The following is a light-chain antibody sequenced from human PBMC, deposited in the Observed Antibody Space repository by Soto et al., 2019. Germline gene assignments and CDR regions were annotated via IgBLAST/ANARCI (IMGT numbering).Light chain of an antibody. J-gene: IGKJ1*01. CDR1: QSISSW. CDR2: SAS. Sequence: GESVAITGRASQSISSWFAWYQQKPGKAPDLLIYSASTLQSGVPSRISGSGSETEFSLTIRALQPEGIANYCCQQAFSYWPFGERTKAAIK. V-gene: IGKV1-5*01. CDR3: QQAFSYWP.